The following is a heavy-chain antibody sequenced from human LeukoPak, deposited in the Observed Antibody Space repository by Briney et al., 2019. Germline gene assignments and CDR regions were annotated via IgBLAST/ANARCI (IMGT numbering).Heavy chain of an antibody. CDR2: INPHSGGT. D-gene: IGHD6-19*01. CDR3: AREGTTGGSSGWYDY. V-gene: IGHV1-2*02. Sequence: ASVKVSCKASGYTFTGYYMHWVRQAPGQGLEWMGWINPHSGGTNYSQKLQGRVTMTRDTSISTAYMELDSLRSDDAAVYYCAREGTTGGSSGWYDYWGQGILVTVSS. J-gene: IGHJ4*02. CDR1: GYTFTGYY.